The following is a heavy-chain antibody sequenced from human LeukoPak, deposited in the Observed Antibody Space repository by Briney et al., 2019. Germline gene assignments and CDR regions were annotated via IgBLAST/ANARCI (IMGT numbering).Heavy chain of an antibody. CDR2: ISDYSGNT. CDR3: ARDGQWEPYYFDY. D-gene: IGHD1-26*01. J-gene: IGHJ4*02. Sequence: GSSVKVSCKASGYTFTSYGISGVRQAPGQGLDWMGWISDYSGNTNYAQKFQGRVTMTTDTSTSTAYLELRSLRSDDTAVYYCARDGQWEPYYFDYWGQGILVTVSS. CDR1: GYTFTSYG. V-gene: IGHV1-18*01.